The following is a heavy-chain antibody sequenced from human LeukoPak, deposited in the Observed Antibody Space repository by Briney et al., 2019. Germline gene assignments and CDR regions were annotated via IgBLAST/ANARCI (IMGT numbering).Heavy chain of an antibody. D-gene: IGHD2-2*01. CDR1: GFTFSSYG. CDR3: AREGYCSSTSCLPPSEYYYGMDV. J-gene: IGHJ6*02. V-gene: IGHV3-33*01. Sequence: PGGSLRLSCAASGFTFSSYGMHWVRQAPGKGLEWVAVIWYDGSNKYYADSVKGRFTISRDNSKNTLYLQMNSLRAEDTAVYYCAREGYCSSTSCLPPSEYYYGMDVWGQGTMVTVSS. CDR2: IWYDGSNK.